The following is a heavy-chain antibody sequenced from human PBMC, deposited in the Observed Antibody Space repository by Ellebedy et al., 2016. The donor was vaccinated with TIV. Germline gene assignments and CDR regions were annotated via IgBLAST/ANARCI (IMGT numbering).Heavy chain of an antibody. V-gene: IGHV3-53*05. J-gene: IGHJ4*02. D-gene: IGHD3-22*01. CDR2: ISNTGSRT. CDR3: ARDARTYYHDDGGFDY. CDR1: GFTVSNNY. Sequence: GESLKISCAASGFTVSNNYMSWVRQAPGKGLEWVSTISNTGSRTYYADSVEGRFIISRDNSKNTLYLQMNSLRPEDTAVYYCARDARTYYHDDGGFDYWGQGTLVTVSS.